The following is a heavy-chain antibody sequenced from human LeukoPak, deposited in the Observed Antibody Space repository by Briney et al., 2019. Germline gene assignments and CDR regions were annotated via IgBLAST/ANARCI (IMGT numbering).Heavy chain of an antibody. CDR3: AGISRDGYNFNWGIYYYYMDV. Sequence: ASLKDSCKASGYTLTGYNMHWVRQAPGQRLEWMGWINPNSGGTNYAQKFQGRVTMTRDTSISTDYMELSRLRSDDTAVYYCAGISRDGYNFNWGIYYYYMDVWGKGTTVTISS. D-gene: IGHD5-24*01. V-gene: IGHV1-2*02. CDR2: INPNSGGT. J-gene: IGHJ6*03. CDR1: GYTLTGYN.